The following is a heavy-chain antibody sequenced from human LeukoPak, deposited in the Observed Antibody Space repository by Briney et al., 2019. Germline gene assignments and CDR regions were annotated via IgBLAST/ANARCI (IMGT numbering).Heavy chain of an antibody. CDR2: IYYSGST. J-gene: IGHJ4*02. D-gene: IGHD1/OR15-1a*01. CDR3: ARERGNWNSFDY. CDR1: GGSISSYY. V-gene: IGHV4-59*01. Sequence: SETLSLTCTVPGGSISSYYWSWIRQPPGKGLEWIGYIYYSGSTNYNPSLKSRVTISVDTSKNQFSLRLSSVTAADTAVYYCARERGNWNSFDYWGQGTLVTVSS.